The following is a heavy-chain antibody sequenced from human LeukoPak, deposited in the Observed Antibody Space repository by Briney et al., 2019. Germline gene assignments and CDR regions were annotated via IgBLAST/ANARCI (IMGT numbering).Heavy chain of an antibody. CDR1: GFTFSSYS. J-gene: IGHJ4*02. Sequence: GGSLRLSCAASGFTFSSYSMNWVRQAPGKGLEWVSYISSSSSTIYYADSVKGRFTISRDNAKNSLYLQMNSLRAEDTAVYYCARDRPRRGELLDYWGQGTLVTVSS. V-gene: IGHV3-48*04. CDR2: ISSSSSTI. CDR3: ARDRPRRGELLDY. D-gene: IGHD1-26*01.